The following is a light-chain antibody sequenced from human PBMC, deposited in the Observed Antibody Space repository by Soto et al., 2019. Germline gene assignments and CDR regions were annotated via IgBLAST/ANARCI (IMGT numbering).Light chain of an antibody. CDR1: SSDVGGYNY. Sequence: QSALTQPASGSGSPGQSITISCTGTSSDVGGYNYVSWYQQHPGKAPKLMIYEVSNRPSGVSNRFSGSKSGNTASLTISGLQADDEADYYCSSYTSSSTYVFGTGTKVTVL. CDR2: EVS. J-gene: IGLJ1*01. CDR3: SSYTSSSTYV. V-gene: IGLV2-14*01.